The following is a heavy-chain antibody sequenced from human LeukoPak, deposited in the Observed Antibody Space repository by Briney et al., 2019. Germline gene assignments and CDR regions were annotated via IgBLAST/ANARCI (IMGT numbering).Heavy chain of an antibody. Sequence: PGGSLRLSCAASGFTFSSYAMSWVRQAPGKGLEWVSAISGSGGSTYYADSVKGRFTISRDNSKNTLYLQMNSLRAEDTAVYYCAKDIYFADYEAACDYWGQGTLVTVSS. CDR1: GFTFSSYA. CDR2: ISGSGGST. CDR3: AKDIYFADYEAACDY. D-gene: IGHD4-17*01. J-gene: IGHJ4*02. V-gene: IGHV3-23*01.